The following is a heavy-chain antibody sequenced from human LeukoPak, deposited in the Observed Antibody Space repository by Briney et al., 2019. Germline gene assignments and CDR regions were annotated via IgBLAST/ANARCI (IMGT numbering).Heavy chain of an antibody. Sequence: GGSLRLSCAVSGFTFSNYAMSWVRQAPGKGPEWVSAISGSGGSTFYADSVKGRFTISRDNSKNTLYLHMNSLRVEDTAVYFCAKDDVGDLNLIDYWGQGTLVTVSS. J-gene: IGHJ4*02. CDR2: ISGSGGST. D-gene: IGHD3-16*01. V-gene: IGHV3-23*01. CDR3: AKDDVGDLNLIDY. CDR1: GFTFSNYA.